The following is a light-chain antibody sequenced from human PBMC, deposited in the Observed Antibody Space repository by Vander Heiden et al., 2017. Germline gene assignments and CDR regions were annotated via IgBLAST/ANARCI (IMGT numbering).Light chain of an antibody. J-gene: IGKJ1*01. Sequence: QAPATLSVSAGERVTLSCRASLSVTTSLAWYQQKPGQPPRLLIYGASTRATGVPARFSGSGYGTEFTLTISSLQSEDFAVYFCQQYNNWPPWTFGQGTKVEIK. CDR3: QQYNNWPPWT. V-gene: IGKV3-15*01. CDR1: LSVTTS. CDR2: GAS.